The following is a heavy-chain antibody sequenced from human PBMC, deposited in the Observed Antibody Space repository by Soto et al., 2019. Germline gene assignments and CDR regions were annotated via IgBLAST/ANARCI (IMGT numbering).Heavy chain of an antibody. V-gene: IGHV1-69*13. J-gene: IGHJ6*02. CDR1: GGTFSSYA. Sequence: GASVKVSCKASGGTFSSYAISWVRQAPGQGLEWMGGIIPIFGTANYAQKFQGRVTITADESTSTAYMELSSLRSEDTAVYYCARGMKYGSRWYHYYYGMDVWGQGTTVTVSS. D-gene: IGHD6-13*01. CDR2: IIPIFGTA. CDR3: ARGMKYGSRWYHYYYGMDV.